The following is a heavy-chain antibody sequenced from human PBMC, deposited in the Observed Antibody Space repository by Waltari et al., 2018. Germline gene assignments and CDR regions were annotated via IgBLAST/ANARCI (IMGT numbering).Heavy chain of an antibody. CDR3: ARDTYYYDSSGYYSY. CDR2: INHSGRT. J-gene: IGHJ4*02. Sequence: QVQLQQWGAGLLKPPETLSLTCAVYGGSFSGYYWSWNRQPPGKGLEWIGEINHSGRTNYNPSLKSRVTISVDTSKNQFSLKLSSVTAADTAVYYCARDTYYYDSSGYYSYWGQGTLVTVSS. V-gene: IGHV4-34*01. CDR1: GGSFSGYY. D-gene: IGHD3-22*01.